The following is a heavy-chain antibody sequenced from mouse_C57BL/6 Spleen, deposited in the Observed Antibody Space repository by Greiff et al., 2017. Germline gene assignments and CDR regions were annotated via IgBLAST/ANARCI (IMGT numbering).Heavy chain of an antibody. CDR1: GYTFTSYG. Sequence: VMLVESGAELARPGASVKLSCKASGYTFTSYGISWVKQRTGQGLEWIGEIYPRSGNTYYNEKFKGKATLTADKSSSTAYMELRSLTSEDSAVYFCANRQLTYFDYWGQGTTLTVSS. V-gene: IGHV1-81*01. CDR3: ANRQLTYFDY. D-gene: IGHD3-2*02. CDR2: IYPRSGNT. J-gene: IGHJ2*01.